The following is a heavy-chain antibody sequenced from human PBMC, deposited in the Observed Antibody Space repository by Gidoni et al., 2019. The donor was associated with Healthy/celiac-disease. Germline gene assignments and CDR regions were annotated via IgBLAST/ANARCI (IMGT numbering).Heavy chain of an antibody. V-gene: IGHV3-53*01. CDR2: SYSGGST. Sequence: EVQLVESGGGLIPPGGSLRLSCAASGFTVSSNYMSWVRQAPGKGLAWVSVSYSGGSTYYADSVKGRCTISRDNSKNTLYLQMNSLRAEDTAVYYCATGITIFGVGFDYWGQGTLVTVSS. CDR1: GFTVSSNY. CDR3: ATGITIFGVGFDY. J-gene: IGHJ4*02. D-gene: IGHD3-3*01.